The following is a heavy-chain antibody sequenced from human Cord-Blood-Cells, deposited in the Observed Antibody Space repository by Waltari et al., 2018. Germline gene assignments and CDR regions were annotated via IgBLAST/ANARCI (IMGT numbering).Heavy chain of an antibody. V-gene: IGHV1-8*01. D-gene: IGHD6-13*01. CDR1: GYNFTSYD. CDR3: ARQSPGIAAAGPGFDY. Sequence: QVQLVQSGAEVKKPGGSVKVSCKASGYNFTSYDINWVRKALGQGLEWMGWMNPNSGNTGYAQKFQGRVTMTRNTSISTAYMELSSLRSEDTAVYYCARQSPGIAAAGPGFDYWGQGTLVTVSS. J-gene: IGHJ4*02. CDR2: MNPNSGNT.